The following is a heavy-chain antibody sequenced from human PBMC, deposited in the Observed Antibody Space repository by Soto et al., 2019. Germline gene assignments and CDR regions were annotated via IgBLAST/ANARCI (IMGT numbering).Heavy chain of an antibody. D-gene: IGHD6-13*01. J-gene: IGHJ4*02. CDR1: GFTFSNYW. V-gene: IGHV3-7*01. CDR3: AREASSSSWYYNY. CDR2: IKQDGSAT. Sequence: HPGGSLRLSCAGSGFTFSNYWMNWVRQTPGKGLEWVANIKQDGSATRYADSVKGRFTISRDNAKNTLYLQMNTLRAEDTAVYYCAREASSSSWYYNYWGQGTLVTVSS.